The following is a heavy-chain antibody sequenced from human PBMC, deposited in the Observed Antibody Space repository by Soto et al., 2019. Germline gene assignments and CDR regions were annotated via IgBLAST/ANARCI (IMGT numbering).Heavy chain of an antibody. V-gene: IGHV1-8*01. CDR1: GYTFTSYD. CDR3: ARGVDAGVDV. J-gene: IGHJ6*02. Sequence: GASVKVSCKASGYTFTSYDINWVRQATGQGLEWMGWMSPNSGATGYAQKFQGRVIMTRDTSISTAYMELSNLRSEDTAIYYCARGVDAGVDVWGQGSTVTVSS. D-gene: IGHD1-1*01. CDR2: MSPNSGAT.